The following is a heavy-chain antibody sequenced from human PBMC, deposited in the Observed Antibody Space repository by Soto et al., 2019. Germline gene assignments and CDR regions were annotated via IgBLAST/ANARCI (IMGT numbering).Heavy chain of an antibody. CDR3: AREASAAGTFREYASEI. CDR1: GDTFRNYA. J-gene: IGHJ6*02. D-gene: IGHD6-13*01. Sequence: QVHLVQSGAEVKKPGSSVKVACKLTGDTFRNYAINWVRLAPGQGLEWMRAIVPIFSLTNYAQKFQGRVTFTADESTISAYMELSSLRSDDTATYYCAREASAAGTFREYASEIWGHRTTVTVS. V-gene: IGHV1-69*12. CDR2: IVPIFSLT.